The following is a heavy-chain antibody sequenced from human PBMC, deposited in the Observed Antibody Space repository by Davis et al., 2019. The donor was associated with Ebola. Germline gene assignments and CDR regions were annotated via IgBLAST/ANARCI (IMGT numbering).Heavy chain of an antibody. D-gene: IGHD3-3*01. Sequence: GESLKISCKGSGYSFSSYWTGWVRQMPGKGLEWMGIIYPGDSETRYNPSFQGQVTISADKSIRTAYLQWSSLKASDTAMYYCARRDYDFWSGSMNYWGQGTLVTVSS. CDR2: IYPGDSET. J-gene: IGHJ4*02. CDR3: ARRDYDFWSGSMNY. CDR1: GYSFSSYW. V-gene: IGHV5-51*01.